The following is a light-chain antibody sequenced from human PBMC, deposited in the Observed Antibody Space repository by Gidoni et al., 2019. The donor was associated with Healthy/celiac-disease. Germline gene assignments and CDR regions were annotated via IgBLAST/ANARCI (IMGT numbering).Light chain of an antibody. J-gene: IGKJ4*01. CDR3: EQRSNWPLT. CDR1: QIVSSY. V-gene: IGKV3-11*01. Sequence: EIVLTQFPATLFLSPGERATPSCSASQIVSSYLSLYQRKPGQAPRLLIYDASNRATGIPARLRGSGSGTDFALTISSLEPEDFAVYYCEQRSNWPLTFGGXPKVEIK. CDR2: DAS.